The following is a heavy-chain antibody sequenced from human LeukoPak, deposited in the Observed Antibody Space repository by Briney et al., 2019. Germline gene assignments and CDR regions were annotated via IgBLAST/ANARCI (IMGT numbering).Heavy chain of an antibody. V-gene: IGHV3-20*04. J-gene: IGHJ3*02. CDR1: GFTFDDYG. D-gene: IGHD3-3*01. Sequence: PGGSLRLPCAASGFTFDDYGMSWVRQAPGKGLEWVSGINWNGGSIGYADSVKGRFTISRDNAKNSLYLQMNSLRAEDTALYYCARGVTIFGVVRNAFDIWGQGTLVTVSS. CDR3: ARGVTIFGVVRNAFDI. CDR2: INWNGGSI.